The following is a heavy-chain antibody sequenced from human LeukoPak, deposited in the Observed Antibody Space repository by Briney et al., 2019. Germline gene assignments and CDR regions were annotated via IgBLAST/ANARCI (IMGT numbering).Heavy chain of an antibody. V-gene: IGHV3-9*03. CDR2: ISWNSGSI. J-gene: IGHJ4*02. CDR1: GFTCDDYA. D-gene: IGHD4-23*01. Sequence: PGRSLRLSCAASGFTCDDYAMHWVRQAPGKGLEWVSGISWNSGSIGYADSVKGRFTISRDNAKNSLYLQMNSLRAEDMALYYCAKDRSSSYGGTTGFDYWGQGTLVTVSS. CDR3: AKDRSSSYGGTTGFDY.